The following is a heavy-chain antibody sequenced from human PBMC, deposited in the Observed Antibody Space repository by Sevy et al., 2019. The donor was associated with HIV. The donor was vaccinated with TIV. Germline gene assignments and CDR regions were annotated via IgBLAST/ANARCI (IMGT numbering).Heavy chain of an antibody. D-gene: IGHD6-13*01. Sequence: ASVKVSCKASGGTFSSYAIRWVRQAPGQGLEWMGGIIPIFGTANYAQKFQGRVTITADESTSTAYMELSSLRSEDTAVYYCAREKITVSSSSRGDDYWGQGTLVTVSS. CDR3: AREKITVSSSSRGDDY. J-gene: IGHJ4*02. V-gene: IGHV1-69*13. CDR1: GGTFSSYA. CDR2: IIPIFGTA.